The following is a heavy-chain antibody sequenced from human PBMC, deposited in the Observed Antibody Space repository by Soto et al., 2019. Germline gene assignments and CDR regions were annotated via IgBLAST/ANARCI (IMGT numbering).Heavy chain of an antibody. CDR3: ARVGGINWFDP. CDR2: IYYSGST. D-gene: IGHD1-20*01. J-gene: IGHJ5*02. Sequence: SGTLSLTCTVSGGSVSSGSYYWSWIRQPPGKGLECVGYIYYSGSTNYNPPLKSRVTISVDTSKNQFSLKLSSVTAADTAVYYCARVGGINWFDPWGQGTLVTVSS. CDR1: GGSVSSGSYY. V-gene: IGHV4-61*01.